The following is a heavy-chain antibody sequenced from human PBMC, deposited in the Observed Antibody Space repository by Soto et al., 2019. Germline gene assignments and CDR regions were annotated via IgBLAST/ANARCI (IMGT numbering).Heavy chain of an antibody. CDR1: GGSISSSTFY. Sequence: SETLSLTCTVAGGSISSSTFYWGWIRQPPGKGLEWIGSVYYDGTTYYNPSLRSRVTISVDTSKNQFSLKMSSVTAADTAAYYCAYFDWLPYWGQGTLVTVSS. V-gene: IGHV4-39*01. D-gene: IGHD3-9*01. J-gene: IGHJ4*02. CDR3: AYFDWLPY. CDR2: VYYDGTT.